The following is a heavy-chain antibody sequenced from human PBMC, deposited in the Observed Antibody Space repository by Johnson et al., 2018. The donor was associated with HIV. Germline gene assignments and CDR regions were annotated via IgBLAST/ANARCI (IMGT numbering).Heavy chain of an antibody. Sequence: VQLVESGGGVVQPGGSLRLSCETSRFTFDDYAMHWVRQAPGKGLEWVSGINWNGGSTGYADSVKGRFIISRDNAKNSLYLQMNSLRAEDTALYYCARVVLVRLAVAGPSRDAFDIWGQGTMVTVSS. J-gene: IGHJ3*02. CDR3: ARVVLVRLAVAGPSRDAFDI. CDR1: RFTFDDYA. CDR2: INWNGGST. V-gene: IGHV3-20*04. D-gene: IGHD6-19*01.